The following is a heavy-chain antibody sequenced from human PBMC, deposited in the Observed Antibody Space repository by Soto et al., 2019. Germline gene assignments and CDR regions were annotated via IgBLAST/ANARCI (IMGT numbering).Heavy chain of an antibody. CDR3: ARAGFCSTTSCSDAFDI. J-gene: IGHJ3*02. D-gene: IGHD2-2*01. V-gene: IGHV1-3*01. Sequence: QVQLVQSGAEVKKPGASVKVSCKASGYTFTNYAMHWVRQAPGQRPEWMGWINAGKGNTKFSQRFQGRVTITRDTSANIAYMELSSLTSEDTAVYYCARAGFCSTTSCSDAFDIWGQGTMVTVSS. CDR1: GYTFTNYA. CDR2: INAGKGNT.